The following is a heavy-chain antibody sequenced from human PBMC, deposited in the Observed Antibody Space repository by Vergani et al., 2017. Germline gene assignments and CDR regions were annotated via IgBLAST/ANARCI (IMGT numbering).Heavy chain of an antibody. CDR3: ASRRPRLNLGSKSNAGTFDS. CDR2: ITAIGSA. CDR1: GGSLSGYF. Sequence: QVHLQQRGAGVLKPSETLSLTCGVIGGSLSGYFWSWIRQSPGRGLECICEITAIGSAKYSPSATSRVTISVDTSRGEFTLTVTSVTAADTGLYFCASRRPRLNLGSKSNAGTFDSWGQGTLVTVSS. D-gene: IGHD3-10*01. V-gene: IGHV4-34*02. J-gene: IGHJ4*02.